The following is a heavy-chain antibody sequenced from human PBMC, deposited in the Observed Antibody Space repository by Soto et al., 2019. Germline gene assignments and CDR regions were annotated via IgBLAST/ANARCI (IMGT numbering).Heavy chain of an antibody. D-gene: IGHD3-3*02. Sequence: PGESLKISCMGSGYIFTNYWISWVRQMPGKGLEWMGRIDPSDSYTNYNPSFQGHVTISADKSISTAYLQWSSLEASDTAMYYCARQADISPNYYAMDVWGQGTRVTVSS. CDR2: IDPSDSYT. CDR1: GYIFTNYW. CDR3: ARQADISPNYYAMDV. J-gene: IGHJ6*02. V-gene: IGHV5-10-1*01.